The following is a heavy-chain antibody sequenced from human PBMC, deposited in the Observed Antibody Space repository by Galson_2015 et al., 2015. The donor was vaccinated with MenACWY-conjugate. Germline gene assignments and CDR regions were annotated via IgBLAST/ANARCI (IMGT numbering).Heavy chain of an antibody. J-gene: IGHJ4*02. CDR1: GFTFNHSS. D-gene: IGHD1-1*01. CDR3: ARDNNWSFDS. CDR2: IKADGSFS. V-gene: IGHV3-74*01. Sequence: SLRLSCAASGFTFNHSSLHWFRPPPGQGLEWISYIKADGSFSNYADSVKGRFTISTDNAKNMVYLQMDGLGDEDTAVYFCARDNNWSFDSWGQGTLVTVSS.